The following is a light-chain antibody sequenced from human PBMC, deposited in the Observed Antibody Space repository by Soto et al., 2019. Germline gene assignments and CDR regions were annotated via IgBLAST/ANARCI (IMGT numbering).Light chain of an antibody. CDR2: DAS. V-gene: IGKV3-11*01. J-gene: IGKJ1*01. CDR1: QSVSSY. Sequence: EIVWTQSPATLSLSPGERATLSCRASQSVSSYLAWYQQKPGQAPRLLIYDASNRATGIPARFSGSGSGTDFTLTISSLETEDFAVYDCQQYGSSPQTFGQGTKVDIK. CDR3: QQYGSSPQT.